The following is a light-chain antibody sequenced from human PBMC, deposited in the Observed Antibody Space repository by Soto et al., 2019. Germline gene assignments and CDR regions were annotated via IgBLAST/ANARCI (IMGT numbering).Light chain of an antibody. Sequence: EIVLTQSPGTLSLSPGERATLSCRASQSVSSSYLTWYQQKPGQAPRLLIYAASISATGIPDRFSGSGSGTDFTLTISRLEPEDFAVYYCQQYCTSLWTFGQGTMVEIK. J-gene: IGKJ1*01. CDR1: QSVSSSY. V-gene: IGKV3-20*01. CDR3: QQYCTSLWT. CDR2: AAS.